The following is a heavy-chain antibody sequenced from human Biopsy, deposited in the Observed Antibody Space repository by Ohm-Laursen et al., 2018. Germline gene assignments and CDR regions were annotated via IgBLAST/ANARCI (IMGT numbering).Heavy chain of an antibody. D-gene: IGHD2-2*01. CDR2: IKQDGSEE. V-gene: IGHV3-7*01. Sequence: GSLRLSCTASGFTFSQYWMTWVRHSPGTGLEWVANIKQDGSEEYYVDSVKGRFTISRDNANNSLYLQVNSLRAEDTAVYFCARESSTSGRVRVDSWGQGTLVTVSS. J-gene: IGHJ5*01. CDR1: GFTFSQYW. CDR3: ARESSTSGRVRVDS.